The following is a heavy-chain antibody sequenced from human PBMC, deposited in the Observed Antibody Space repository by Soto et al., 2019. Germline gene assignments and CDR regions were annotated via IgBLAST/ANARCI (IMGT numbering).Heavy chain of an antibody. CDR1: GGSISSGGYY. CDR2: IYYSGST. V-gene: IGHV4-31*03. CDR3: ARESLIQGELSFKYAFDI. Sequence: SETLSLTCTVSGGSISSGGYYWSWIRQHPGKGLEWIGYIYYSGSTYYNPSLKSRVTISVDTSKNQFSLKLSSVTAADTAVYYCARESLIQGELSFKYAFDIWGQGTMVTVSS. D-gene: IGHD3-16*02. J-gene: IGHJ3*02.